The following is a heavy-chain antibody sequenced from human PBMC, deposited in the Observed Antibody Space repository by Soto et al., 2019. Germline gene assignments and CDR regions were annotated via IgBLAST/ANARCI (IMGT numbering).Heavy chain of an antibody. Sequence: EVQLVESGGGLVQPGGSLRLSCAASGFTFSNYWMSWVRQAPGKGLEWVANIKQDGYVDSVKGRFTISRDNAKNSLFLQMNSLRAEDTAVYYCARGARADYYDSSGYYRYSFDIWGQGTMVTVSS. V-gene: IGHV3-7*03. CDR3: ARGARADYYDSSGYYRYSFDI. CDR1: GFTFSNYW. CDR2: IKQDG. J-gene: IGHJ3*02. D-gene: IGHD3-22*01.